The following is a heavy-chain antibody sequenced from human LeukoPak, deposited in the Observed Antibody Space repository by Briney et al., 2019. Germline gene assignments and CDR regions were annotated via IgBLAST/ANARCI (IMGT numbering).Heavy chain of an antibody. CDR3: ARVWCSSTSCYFFDY. CDR2: IYYSGST. J-gene: IGHJ4*02. CDR1: GGSISSYY. V-gene: IGHV4-59*12. Sequence: SETLSLTCTVSGGSISSYYWSWIRQPPGEGLEWIGYIYYSGSTNYNPSLKSRVTISVDTSKNQFSLKLSSVTAADTAVYYCARVWCSSTSCYFFDYWGQGTLVTVSS. D-gene: IGHD2-2*01.